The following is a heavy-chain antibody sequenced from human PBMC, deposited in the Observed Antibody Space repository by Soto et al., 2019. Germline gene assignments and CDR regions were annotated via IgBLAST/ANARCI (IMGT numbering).Heavy chain of an antibody. D-gene: IGHD2-2*01. CDR1: GYTFTSYA. Sequence: ASVKVSCKASGYTFTSYAMHWVRQAPGQRLEWMGWINAGNGNTKYSQKFQGRVTITRDTSASTAYMELSSLRSEDTAVYYCARDGVYCSSTSCPISMDVWGQGTTVTVS. V-gene: IGHV1-3*01. CDR3: ARDGVYCSSTSCPISMDV. J-gene: IGHJ6*02. CDR2: INAGNGNT.